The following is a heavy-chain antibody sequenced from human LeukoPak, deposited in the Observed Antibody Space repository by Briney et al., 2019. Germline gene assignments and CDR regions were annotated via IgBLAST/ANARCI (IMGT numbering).Heavy chain of an antibody. J-gene: IGHJ4*02. Sequence: GGSLRLSCAASGFTFSYAWVSWVRQAPGKGLEWVAVISGDGRNKNYADSVKGRFTISRDNSNNTLYLQMNSLRAEDTGVYYCAKDRETTASGTFDYWGQGTLVTVSS. V-gene: IGHV3-30*18. CDR3: AKDRETTASGTFDY. CDR2: ISGDGRNK. D-gene: IGHD6-13*01. CDR1: GFTFSYAW.